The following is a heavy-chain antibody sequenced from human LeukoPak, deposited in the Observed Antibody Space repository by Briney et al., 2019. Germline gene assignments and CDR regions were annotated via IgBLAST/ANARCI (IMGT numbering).Heavy chain of an antibody. CDR3: ARGQNSDSSW. J-gene: IGHJ4*02. Sequence: SETLPLSCPFYGGHLQASYWSWSRQPPGKGLEWIGEINHSGSTNYNPSLKTRVTISADTSKNQFSLKLSSVTAADTAVYYCARGQNSDSSWWGQGTLVIVSS. CDR1: GGHLQASY. CDR2: INHSGST. V-gene: IGHV4-34*01. D-gene: IGHD4-11*01.